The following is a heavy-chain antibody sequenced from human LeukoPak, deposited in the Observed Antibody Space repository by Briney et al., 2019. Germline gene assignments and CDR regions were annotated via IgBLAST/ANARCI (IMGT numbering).Heavy chain of an antibody. CDR1: GLTFSSYA. Sequence: GGSLRLSCAASGLTFSSYAMHWGRQAPGKGLEWVAVISYDGSNKYYADSVKGRFTISRDNSKNTLYLQMNSLRAEDTAVYYCARDHGDIVATIMRVGYYYGMDVWGQGTTVTVSS. J-gene: IGHJ6*02. CDR2: ISYDGSNK. V-gene: IGHV3-30*04. CDR3: ARDHGDIVATIMRVGYYYGMDV. D-gene: IGHD5-12*01.